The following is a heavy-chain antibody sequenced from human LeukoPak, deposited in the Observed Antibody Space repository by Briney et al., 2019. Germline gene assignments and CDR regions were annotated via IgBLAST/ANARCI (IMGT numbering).Heavy chain of an antibody. D-gene: IGHD2-2*02. V-gene: IGHV1-46*01. CDR2: INPSGAST. CDR1: GYTFTSYY. Sequence: ASVKVSCKASGYTFTSYYMHWVRQAPGQGLEWMGIINPSGASTSYAQKFQGRVTMTRDTSTSTVYMELSSLRSEDTAVYYCARYCSNTSCYISDYYYYGMDVWGQGTTVTVSS. CDR3: ARYCSNTSCYISDYYYYGMDV. J-gene: IGHJ6*02.